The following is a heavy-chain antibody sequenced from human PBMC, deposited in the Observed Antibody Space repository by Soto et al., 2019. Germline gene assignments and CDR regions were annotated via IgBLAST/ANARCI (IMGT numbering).Heavy chain of an antibody. J-gene: IGHJ3*02. CDR3: ARRYSSAFDI. Sequence: ETLSLTCTVSGGSISSYYWSWIRQPPGKGLEWIGYIYYSGSTNYNPSLKSRVTISVDTSKNQFSLKLSSVTAADTAVYYCARRYSSAFDIWGQGTMVTVSS. CDR2: IYYSGST. D-gene: IGHD6-13*01. CDR1: GGSISSYY. V-gene: IGHV4-59*08.